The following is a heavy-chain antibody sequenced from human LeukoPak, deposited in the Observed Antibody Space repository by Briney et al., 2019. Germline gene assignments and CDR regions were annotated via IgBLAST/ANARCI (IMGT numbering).Heavy chain of an antibody. CDR2: ISTYNGNT. J-gene: IGHJ5*02. V-gene: IGHV1-18*04. CDR1: GYTFTSYG. Sequence: ASVKVSCKASGYTFTSYGISWVRQAPGQGLEWMGWISTYNGNTNYAQKLQGRVTMTTDTSTSTAYMELRSLRSDDTAVYYCARAVVPAASSWLDPWGQGTLVTVSS. D-gene: IGHD2-2*01. CDR3: ARAVVPAASSWLDP.